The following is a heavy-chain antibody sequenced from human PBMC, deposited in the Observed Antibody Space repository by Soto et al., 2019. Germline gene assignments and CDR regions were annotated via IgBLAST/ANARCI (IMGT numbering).Heavy chain of an antibody. J-gene: IGHJ6*04. Sequence: PSETLSLTCTVFGGSFSSSSHYWGWIRQPPGKGLEWLGTMFYFGSTYYNTSLESRVTISVDPSKNQFSLKPSSVTAADTAVYYCARHHFYCTGGSCYLQAYHYYGLDVWGKGTTVT. V-gene: IGHV4-39*01. D-gene: IGHD2-15*01. CDR1: GGSFSSSSHY. CDR3: ARHHFYCTGGSCYLQAYHYYGLDV. CDR2: MFYFGST.